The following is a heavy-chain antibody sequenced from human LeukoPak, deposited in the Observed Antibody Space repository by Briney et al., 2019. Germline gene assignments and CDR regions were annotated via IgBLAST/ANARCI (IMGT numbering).Heavy chain of an antibody. Sequence: SETLSLTCAVYGGSFSGYYWSWIRQPPGKGLEWIGEINHSGSTNYNPSLKSRVTISVDTSKNQFSLKLSSVTAADTAVYYCARPKIRSGYYYYWGQGTLVTVSS. CDR3: ARPKIRSGYYYY. CDR1: GGSFSGYY. CDR2: INHSGST. J-gene: IGHJ4*02. V-gene: IGHV4-34*01. D-gene: IGHD3-22*01.